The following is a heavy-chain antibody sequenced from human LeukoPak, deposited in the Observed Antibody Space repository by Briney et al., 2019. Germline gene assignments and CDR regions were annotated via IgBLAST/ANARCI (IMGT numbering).Heavy chain of an antibody. J-gene: IGHJ4*02. V-gene: IGHV6-1*01. CDR2: TYYRSELYN. D-gene: IGHD3-10*01. CDR1: GDSVSSNSAA. CDR3: AREEAGHYYASGSYHY. Sequence: PSQTLSLTCAISGDSVSSNSAAWNWIRQSPSRGLEWLGRTYYRSELYNDYAVSVKSRITTHPDTSKNQFSLQLNSVPPEDTAVYYCAREEAGHYYASGSYHYWGQGTLVTVSS.